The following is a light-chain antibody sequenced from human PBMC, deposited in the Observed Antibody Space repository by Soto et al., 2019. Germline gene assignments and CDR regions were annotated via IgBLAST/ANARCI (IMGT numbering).Light chain of an antibody. CDR2: LAS. CDR3: QQYNRWHPTT. V-gene: IGKV3D-15*01. J-gene: IGKJ1*01. CDR1: QRVGNN. Sequence: MLLTQSPANLALSPAERSPLPCRASQRVGNNLAWYQQKPGQAPRLLIYLASTRATGIPARFSGSGSRTELTLTITNLHSEDFAVYYCQQYNRWHPTTFGQGTKVYIK.